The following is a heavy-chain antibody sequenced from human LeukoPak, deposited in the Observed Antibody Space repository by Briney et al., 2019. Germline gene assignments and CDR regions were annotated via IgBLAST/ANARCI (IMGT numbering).Heavy chain of an antibody. Sequence: PSETLSLTCTVSGGSISSSSYFSGWIRQPPGKGLEWIGSIYSSGSTDYNPSLKSRVIVSRDTSKNQFSLKLSSVTAADTAVYYCARAQPSGYCSSTSCYPGQSYAFDIWGQGTMVTVSS. CDR2: IYSSGST. D-gene: IGHD2-2*01. V-gene: IGHV4-39*07. J-gene: IGHJ3*02. CDR3: ARAQPSGYCSSTSCYPGQSYAFDI. CDR1: GGSISSSSYF.